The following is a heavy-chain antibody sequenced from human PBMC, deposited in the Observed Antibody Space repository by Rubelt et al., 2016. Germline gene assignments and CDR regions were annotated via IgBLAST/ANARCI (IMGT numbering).Heavy chain of an antibody. V-gene: IGHV4-39*01. CDR1: GGSISSSGYY. CDR3: ARGRFLEWLPPDY. Sequence: QLQLQESGPGLVKPSETLSLTCTVSGGSISSSGYYWGWIRQPPGKGLEWIGSIYYSGSTYYNPSLKSRVTISVDTSKNQCCLNLSSVTAADTAVYYCARGRFLEWLPPDYWGQGTLVTVSS. D-gene: IGHD3-3*01. J-gene: IGHJ4*02. CDR2: IYYSGST.